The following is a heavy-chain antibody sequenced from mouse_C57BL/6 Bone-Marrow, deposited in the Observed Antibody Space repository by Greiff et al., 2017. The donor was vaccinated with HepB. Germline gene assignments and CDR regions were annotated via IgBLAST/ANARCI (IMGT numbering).Heavy chain of an antibody. D-gene: IGHD2-2*01. CDR2: IYPGGGYT. CDR1: GYTFTNYW. CDR3: AGWLRRDWYFDV. J-gene: IGHJ1*03. V-gene: IGHV1-63*01. Sequence: VQLQQSGAELVRPGTSVTMSCTASGYTFTNYWIGWAKQRPGNGLEWLGDIYPGGGYTNYNAKFKGKATLTADKSSSTAYMQFSSLTSEDSAIYYCAGWLRRDWYFDVWGTGTTVTVSS.